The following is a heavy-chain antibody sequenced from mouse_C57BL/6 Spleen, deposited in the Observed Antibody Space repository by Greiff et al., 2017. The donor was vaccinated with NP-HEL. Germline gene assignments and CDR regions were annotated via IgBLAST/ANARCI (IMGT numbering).Heavy chain of an antibody. Sequence: QVQLKQPGAELVKPGASVKLSCKASGYTFTSYWMHWVKQRPGQGLEWIGMIHPNSGSTNYNEKFKSKATLTVDKSSSTAYMQLSSLTSEDSAVYYCARYRDYYYFDYWGQGTTLTVSS. CDR1: GYTFTSYW. CDR3: ARYRDYYYFDY. D-gene: IGHD1-1*01. V-gene: IGHV1-64*01. J-gene: IGHJ2*01. CDR2: IHPNSGST.